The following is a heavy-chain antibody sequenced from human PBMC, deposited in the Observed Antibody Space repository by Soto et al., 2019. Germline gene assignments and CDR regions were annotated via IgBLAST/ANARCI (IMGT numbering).Heavy chain of an antibody. D-gene: IGHD3-3*01. J-gene: IGHJ5*02. CDR3: AKPFWSGHNWFDP. Sequence: GXLRLSCASSGFTFSSYAMSWVLQSPGKGLEWVSAISGSGGSTYYADSVKGRFTISRDNSKNTLYLQMNSLRAEDTAVYYCAKPFWSGHNWFDPWGQGTLVTVSS. CDR2: ISGSGGST. CDR1: GFTFSSYA. V-gene: IGHV3-23*01.